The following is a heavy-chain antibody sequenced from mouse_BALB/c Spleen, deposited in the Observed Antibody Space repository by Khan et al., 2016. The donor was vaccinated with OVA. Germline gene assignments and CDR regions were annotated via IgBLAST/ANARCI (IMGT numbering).Heavy chain of an antibody. CDR1: GFTFSNYA. D-gene: IGHD1-1*01. J-gene: IGHJ3*01. CDR2: ISSGGSYT. CDR3: AREVVTTVVGAPFAY. Sequence: EVELVESGGGLAKPGGSLKLSCAASGFTFSNYAMSWVRQTPEKRLEWVATISSGGSYTYYPDSVQGRFTISRDNAKNTPYLQMSSLRSEDTAICYCAREVVTTVVGAPFAYWGQGTLVTVSA. V-gene: IGHV5-9-3*01.